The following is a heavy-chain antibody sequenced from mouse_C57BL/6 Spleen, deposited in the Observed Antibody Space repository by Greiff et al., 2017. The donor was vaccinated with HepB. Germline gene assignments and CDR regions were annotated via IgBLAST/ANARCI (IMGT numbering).Heavy chain of an antibody. J-gene: IGHJ1*03. V-gene: IGHV5-16*01. Sequence: EVMLVESEGGLVQPGSSMKLSCTASGFTFSDYYMAWVRQVPEKGLEWVANINYDGSSTYYLDSLKSRFIISRDNAKNILYLQMSSLKSEDTATYYCARDYGSHPGYFDVWGTGTTVTVSS. CDR3: ARDYGSHPGYFDV. D-gene: IGHD1-1*01. CDR2: INYDGSST. CDR1: GFTFSDYY.